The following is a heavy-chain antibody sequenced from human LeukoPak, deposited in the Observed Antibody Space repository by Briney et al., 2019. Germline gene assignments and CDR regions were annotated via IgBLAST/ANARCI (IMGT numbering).Heavy chain of an antibody. V-gene: IGHV4-39*07. J-gene: IGHJ4*02. Sequence: PSQTLSLTCTVSGGSISSGSYYWAWIRQPPGKGLEWIATIYYIGSTYYNPSLKSRVTISVDTSKNQFSLKLSSVTAADTAVYYCARDGYNWGLFDYWGQGTLVTVSS. CDR2: IYYIGST. CDR1: GGSISSGSYY. D-gene: IGHD5-24*01. CDR3: ARDGYNWGLFDY.